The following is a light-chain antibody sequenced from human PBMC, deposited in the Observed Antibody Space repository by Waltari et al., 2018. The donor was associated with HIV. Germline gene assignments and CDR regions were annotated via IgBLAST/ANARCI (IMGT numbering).Light chain of an antibody. V-gene: IGLV6-57*04. Sequence: NFMLTQPHSVSESPGKTVTISCTRSSGSIASNYVPWYQQRPGRAPPPVIYEDNQRPSGVPDRFSGSIDSSSNSASLTISGLKTEDEADYYCQSYDTSNPVVFGGGTKLTVL. CDR3: QSYDTSNPVV. CDR1: SGSIASNY. CDR2: EDN. J-gene: IGLJ2*01.